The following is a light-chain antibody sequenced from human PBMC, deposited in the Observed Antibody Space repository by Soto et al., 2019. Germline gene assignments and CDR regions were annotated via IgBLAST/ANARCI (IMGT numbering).Light chain of an antibody. V-gene: IGKV4-1*01. Sequence: DIVMTQSPDSLAVSLGERATINCKSSQSLLYSSNNKNYLAWFQHKPGQPPKLLIYWASTRQSGVPDRFSGSGSGTDFTLTINGLQAEDVGIYYCQQYDTTPWTFGQGTKVDIK. CDR2: WAS. CDR1: QSLLYSSNNKNY. CDR3: QQYDTTPWT. J-gene: IGKJ1*01.